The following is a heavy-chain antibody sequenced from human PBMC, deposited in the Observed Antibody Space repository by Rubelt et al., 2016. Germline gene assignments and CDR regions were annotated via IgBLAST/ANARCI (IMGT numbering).Heavy chain of an antibody. CDR2: ISAYNGNT. D-gene: IGHD6-13*01. CDR3: ARVDIAAAGTSPAYFDY. V-gene: IGHV1-18*01. CDR1: GYTFTSCG. Sequence: QVQLVQSGAEVKKPGASVKVSCKASGYTFTSCGISWVRQAPGQGLEWMGWISAYNGNTNYAQKLRGRVTLSTETSTGQAYMGPRCLRSEDTAVYYCARVDIAAAGTSPAYFDYWGQGTLVTVSS. J-gene: IGHJ4*02.